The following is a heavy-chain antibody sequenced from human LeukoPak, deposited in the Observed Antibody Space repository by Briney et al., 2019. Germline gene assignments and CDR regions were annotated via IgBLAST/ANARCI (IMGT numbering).Heavy chain of an antibody. CDR1: GGSISSSSYY. CDR3: AREKEGGRYWFYP. J-gene: IGHJ5*02. D-gene: IGHD1-26*01. Sequence: PSETLSLTCNVSGGSISSSSYYWGWIRQPPGKGLEWIGSIYYSGSTYYNPSLKSRVTISVDTSKNQFSLKLSSVTAADTAVYYCAREKEGGRYWFYPWGQGTLVTVSS. CDR2: IYYSGST. V-gene: IGHV4-39*07.